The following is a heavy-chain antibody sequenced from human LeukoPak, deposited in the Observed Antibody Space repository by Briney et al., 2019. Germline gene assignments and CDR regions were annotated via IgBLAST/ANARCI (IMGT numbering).Heavy chain of an antibody. Sequence: SETLSLTCTVSGASISNYYWSWTRQPPGKGLECIGYVSYSGRTNHNPSLKSRVTISADTSKNQFSLKLSSVTAVDTAVYYCARHDRGAENLDYWGQGTGVTVS. V-gene: IGHV4-59*08. CDR1: GASISNYY. CDR2: VSYSGRT. D-gene: IGHD2/OR15-2a*01. CDR3: ARHDRGAENLDY. J-gene: IGHJ4*02.